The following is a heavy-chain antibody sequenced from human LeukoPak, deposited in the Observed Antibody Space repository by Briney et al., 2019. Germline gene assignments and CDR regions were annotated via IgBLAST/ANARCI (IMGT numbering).Heavy chain of an antibody. CDR2: INPNSGGT. J-gene: IGHJ4*02. CDR3: ARDLIAAAGEGFDY. V-gene: IGHV1-2*02. CDR1: GYTFTSYY. Sequence: ASVKVSCKASGYTFTSYYMHWVRQAPGQGLEWMGWINPNSGGTNYAQKFQGRVTMTRDTSISTAYMELSRLRSDDTAVYYCARDLIAAAGEGFDYWGQGTLVTVSS. D-gene: IGHD6-13*01.